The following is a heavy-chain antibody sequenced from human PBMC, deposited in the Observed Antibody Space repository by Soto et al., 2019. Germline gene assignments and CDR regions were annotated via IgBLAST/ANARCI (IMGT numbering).Heavy chain of an antibody. Sequence: QVQLVQSGAEVKEPGSSVRVSCKASGGTFDNFIMNWVRQTPGQGLEWMGGIVPMLGTPTYAEKFKGRVTISATGSTSTMFMGVTSLRSEATAIYYCARNGTYSSSLSQYSGMDVWGQGTTVTVSS. V-gene: IGHV1-69*01. D-gene: IGHD1-26*01. CDR2: IVPMLGTP. J-gene: IGHJ6*02. CDR1: GGTFDNFI. CDR3: ARNGTYSSSLSQYSGMDV.